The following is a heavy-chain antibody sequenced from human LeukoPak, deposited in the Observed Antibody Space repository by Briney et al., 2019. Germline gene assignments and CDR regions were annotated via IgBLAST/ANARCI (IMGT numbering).Heavy chain of an antibody. D-gene: IGHD6-19*01. CDR1: GFTVSSYW. Sequence: GRSLRLSCAASGFTVSSYWMYWVRQAPGKGLVWVSRINSDGSDTSYADSVQGRFTISRDNAKNTLYLQMNSLRAEDTAVYYCASCVAVPGLPDYWGQGTLVTVSS. CDR3: ASCVAVPGLPDY. CDR2: INSDGSDT. V-gene: IGHV3-74*01. J-gene: IGHJ4*02.